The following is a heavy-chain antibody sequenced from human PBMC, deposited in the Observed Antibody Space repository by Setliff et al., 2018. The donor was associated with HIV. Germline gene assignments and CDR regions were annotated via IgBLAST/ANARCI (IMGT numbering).Heavy chain of an antibody. CDR2: INPNSGGT. CDR3: ARGYCSGGSCYAPFDY. Sequence: ASVKVSCKGSGYTFTGYYVHWVRQAPGQGLEWMGWINPNSGGTDYAQKFQGRVTMTRDTSISTAYMELSRLRSDDTAVYYCARGYCSGGSCYAPFDYWGQGTLVTVSS. V-gene: IGHV1-2*02. D-gene: IGHD2-15*01. CDR1: GYTFTGYY. J-gene: IGHJ4*02.